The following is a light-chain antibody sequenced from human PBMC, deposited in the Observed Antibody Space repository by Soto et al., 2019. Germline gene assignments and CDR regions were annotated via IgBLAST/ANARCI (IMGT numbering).Light chain of an antibody. Sequence: EVVMTQSPATVSVSPGEGVTLSCRASQTISNDLAWYQQKPGQAPRLLIYGASTRATGVPARFSGGGSGTEFTLTISSLQSEDFAFYYSQQNNKWPPVTFGGGTKVDIK. V-gene: IGKV3-15*01. CDR1: QTISND. CDR2: GAS. J-gene: IGKJ4*01. CDR3: QQNNKWPPVT.